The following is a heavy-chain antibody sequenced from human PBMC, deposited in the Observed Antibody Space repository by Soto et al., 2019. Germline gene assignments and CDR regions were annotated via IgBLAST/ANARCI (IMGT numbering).Heavy chain of an antibody. V-gene: IGHV4-39*01. CDR1: GGSISSSSYY. Sequence: QLQLQESGPGLVKPSETLSLTCTVSGGSISSSSYYWGWLRQPPGKGLEWIGSIYYSGSTYYNPSLKSRVTISVDTSKNQFSLKLSSVTAADTAVYYCASPLREFWSSYSDAFDIWGQGTMVTVSS. D-gene: IGHD3-3*01. CDR3: ASPLREFWSSYSDAFDI. CDR2: IYYSGST. J-gene: IGHJ3*02.